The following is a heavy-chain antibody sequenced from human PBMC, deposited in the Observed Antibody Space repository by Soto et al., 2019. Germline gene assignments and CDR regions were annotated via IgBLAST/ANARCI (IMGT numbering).Heavy chain of an antibody. D-gene: IGHD3-22*01. CDR3: ARRISYDSSGYYYEGPSDYFDY. J-gene: IGHJ4*02. Sequence: PGESLKISCKGSGYSFTSYWIGWVRQMPGKGLEWMGIIYPGDSDTRYSPSFQGQVTISADKSISTAYLQWSSLKASDTAMYYCARRISYDSSGYYYEGPSDYFDYWGQGTLVTVSS. V-gene: IGHV5-51*01. CDR2: IYPGDSDT. CDR1: GYSFTSYW.